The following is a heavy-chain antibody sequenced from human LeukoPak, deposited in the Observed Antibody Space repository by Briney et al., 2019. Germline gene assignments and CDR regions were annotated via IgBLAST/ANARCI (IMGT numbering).Heavy chain of an antibody. J-gene: IGHJ5*02. V-gene: IGHV3-74*01. Sequence: RGSLRLSCVASGFTFSNYRMHWVRQPPGKGLVWVSRIYVDGRTTNYADSVKGRFTISRDNARNTVYLEMNSLSVEDTATYYCIRDFRSADLWGQGTLVTVTS. CDR2: IYVDGRTT. CDR3: IRDFRSADL. CDR1: GFTFSNYR.